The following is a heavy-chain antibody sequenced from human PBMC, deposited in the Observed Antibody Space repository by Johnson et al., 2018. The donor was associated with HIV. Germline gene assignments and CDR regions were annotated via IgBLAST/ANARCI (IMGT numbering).Heavy chain of an antibody. CDR2: ISYDGSNK. Sequence: MQLVESGGGLVKPGGSLRLSCAPSGFTFSTSVMHWVRRAPGKGLEWVSGISYDGSNKYYADSVKGRFTISRDNSKHTLDLQMNSLRAEDTAVYYCAKDRTNWGYDAFDLWGQGTLVTVSS. CDR1: GFTFSTSV. V-gene: IGHV3-30-3*02. J-gene: IGHJ3*01. CDR3: AKDRTNWGYDAFDL. D-gene: IGHD3-16*01.